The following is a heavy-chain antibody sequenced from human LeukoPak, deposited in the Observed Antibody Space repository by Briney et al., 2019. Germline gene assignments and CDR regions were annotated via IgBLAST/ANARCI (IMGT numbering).Heavy chain of an antibody. CDR2: LYSDGRT. CDR1: GSTLNSNY. D-gene: IGHD2-15*01. Sequence: GSLRLSCAASGSTLNSNYMNWVRQAPGKGLEWVSVLYSDGRTYYADSVKGRFTISRDTSKNTLYLQVNSLRAEDTAVYYCARGGGYYPIDYWGQGTLVTVSS. J-gene: IGHJ4*02. V-gene: IGHV3-53*01. CDR3: ARGGGYYPIDY.